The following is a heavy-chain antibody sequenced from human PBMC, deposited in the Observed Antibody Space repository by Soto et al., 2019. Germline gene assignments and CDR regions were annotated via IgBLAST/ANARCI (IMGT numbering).Heavy chain of an antibody. D-gene: IGHD5-18*01. Sequence: GESLKISCKGSGYSFTSYWISWVRQMPGKGLEWMGRIDPSDSYTNYSPSFQGHVTISADKSISTAYLQWSSLKASDTAMYYCARQRGYSYDPIDYWGQGTLVTVSS. V-gene: IGHV5-10-1*01. CDR3: ARQRGYSYDPIDY. CDR2: IDPSDSYT. J-gene: IGHJ4*02. CDR1: GYSFTSYW.